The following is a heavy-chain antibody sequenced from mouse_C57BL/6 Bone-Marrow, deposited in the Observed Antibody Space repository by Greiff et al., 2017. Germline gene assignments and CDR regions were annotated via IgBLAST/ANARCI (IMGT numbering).Heavy chain of an antibody. D-gene: IGHD2-1*01. CDR1: GYSITSGYY. CDR2: ISYDGSN. CDR3: AREKGYYGNYLYAMDY. V-gene: IGHV3-6*01. J-gene: IGHJ4*01. Sequence: ESGPGLVKPSQSLSLTCSVTGYSITSGYYWNWIRQFPGNKLEWMGYISYDGSNNYNPSLKNRISITRDTSKNQFFLKLNSVTTEDTATYYCAREKGYYGNYLYAMDYWGQGTSVTVSS.